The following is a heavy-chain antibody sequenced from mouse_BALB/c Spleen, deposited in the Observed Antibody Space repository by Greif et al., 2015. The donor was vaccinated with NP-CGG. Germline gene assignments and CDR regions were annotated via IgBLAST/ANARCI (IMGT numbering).Heavy chain of an antibody. D-gene: IGHD1-1*01. J-gene: IGHJ4*01. Sequence: VQLVESGPGLVAPSQSLSITCTVSGFSLTSYGVHWVRQPPGKGLEWLGVIWAGGSTNYNSALMSRLSISKDNSKSQVFLKMNSLQTDDTAMYYCARDHYYGSSYYAMDYWGQGTSVTVSS. CDR3: ARDHYYGSSYYAMDY. V-gene: IGHV2-9*02. CDR1: GFSLTSYG. CDR2: IWAGGST.